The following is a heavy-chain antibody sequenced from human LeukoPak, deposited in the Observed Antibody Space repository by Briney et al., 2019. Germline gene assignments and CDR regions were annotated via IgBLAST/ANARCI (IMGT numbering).Heavy chain of an antibody. V-gene: IGHV3-30*03. J-gene: IGHJ4*02. Sequence: GGSLRLSCTASGLIFSDHAMHWVRQAPGKGLDWVAVTSFDGRDQFYADSVKGRFTISRDNSKNILYLQLSSPRVEDTAMYYCATQPCSGGRCFLLHWGQGTLVTVSS. CDR2: TSFDGRDQ. CDR3: ATQPCSGGRCFLLH. D-gene: IGHD2-15*01. CDR1: GLIFSDHA.